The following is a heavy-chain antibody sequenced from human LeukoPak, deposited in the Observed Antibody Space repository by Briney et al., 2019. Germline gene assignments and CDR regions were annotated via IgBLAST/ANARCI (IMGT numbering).Heavy chain of an antibody. V-gene: IGHV3-30*03. CDR3: ARDFFTTVTSSWFDP. J-gene: IGHJ5*02. CDR2: ISYDGSNK. CDR1: GFTFSSYS. Sequence: GGSLRLSCAASGFTFSSYSMNWVRQAPGKGLEWVAVISYDGSNKYYADSVKGRFTISRDNSKNTLYLQMNSLRAEDTAVYYCARDFFTTVTSSWFDPWGQGTLVTVSS. D-gene: IGHD4-17*01.